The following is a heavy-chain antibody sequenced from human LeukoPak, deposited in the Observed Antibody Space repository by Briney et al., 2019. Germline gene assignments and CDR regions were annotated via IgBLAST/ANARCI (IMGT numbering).Heavy chain of an antibody. V-gene: IGHV4-30-4*01. CDR3: ARYTGDSCSVHY. CDR2: IYYSGTT. D-gene: IGHD2-15*01. Sequence: SETLSLTCTVSGGSITSATYYWSWIRQPPGKGLEWIGYIYYSGTTYYNPSLKSRVTISVDTSKNQFSLKLSSVTAADTAVYYCARYTGDSCSVHYWGQGTLVTVSS. J-gene: IGHJ4*02. CDR1: GGSITSATYY.